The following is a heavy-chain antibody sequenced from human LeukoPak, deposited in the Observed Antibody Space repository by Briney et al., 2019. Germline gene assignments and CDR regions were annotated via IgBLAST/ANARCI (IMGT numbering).Heavy chain of an antibody. CDR2: ISYDGNNK. Sequence: GGSLRLSCAAYGFTFSSYGRPWVRQAPGKGLEWVAAISYDGNNKYYAATVKGRFTISRDNSKNTLYFQMNSLRAEDTAVYYCAKDQYSYGSLYYFDYWGQGTLVTVSS. CDR3: AKDQYSYGSLYYFDY. V-gene: IGHV3-30*18. D-gene: IGHD5-18*01. CDR1: GFTFSSYG. J-gene: IGHJ4*02.